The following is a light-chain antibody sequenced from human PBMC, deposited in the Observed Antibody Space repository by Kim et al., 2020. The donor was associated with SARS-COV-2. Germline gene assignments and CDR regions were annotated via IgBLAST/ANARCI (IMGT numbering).Light chain of an antibody. CDR2: QDS. V-gene: IGLV3-1*01. CDR3: QAWDSSTAVV. J-gene: IGLJ3*02. Sequence: SYELTQPPSVSVSPGQTASITCSGDKLGDKYACWYQQKPGQSPVLVIYQDSKRPSGIPERFSASNSGNTATLTISGTQAMDEADYYCQAWDSSTAVVFGEGTQLTVL. CDR1: KLGDKY.